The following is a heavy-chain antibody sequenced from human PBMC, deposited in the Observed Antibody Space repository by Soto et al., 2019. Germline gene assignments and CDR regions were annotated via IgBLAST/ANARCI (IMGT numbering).Heavy chain of an antibody. CDR1: GGSISGHY. Sequence: SETLSLTCTVSGGSISGHYWSWIRQPPGKRLQYIGYISYSGSTNYNPSLKSRVTISVDTSNNQFSLRLSSVTAADTAVYYCARDVGLQHDTGYYDFWSGKNNWFDPWGQGILVTVSS. V-gene: IGHV4-59*11. CDR2: ISYSGST. J-gene: IGHJ5*02. D-gene: IGHD3-3*01. CDR3: ARDVGLQHDTGYYDFWSGKNNWFDP.